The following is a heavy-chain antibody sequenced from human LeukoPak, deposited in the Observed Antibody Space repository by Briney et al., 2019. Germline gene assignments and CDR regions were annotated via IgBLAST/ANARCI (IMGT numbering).Heavy chain of an antibody. J-gene: IGHJ4*02. Sequence: GESLKISCKGSGYTFTTYWLGWVRQMPGKGLEWMGIIYPGDSDSTYSPSFQGQVTISADKSISTAYLQWSGLKASDTAMYYCARLGQQRGWLATDYWGQGTLVTVSS. CDR2: IYPGDSDS. CDR3: ARLGQQRGWLATDY. V-gene: IGHV5-51*01. D-gene: IGHD6-19*01. CDR1: GYTFTTYW.